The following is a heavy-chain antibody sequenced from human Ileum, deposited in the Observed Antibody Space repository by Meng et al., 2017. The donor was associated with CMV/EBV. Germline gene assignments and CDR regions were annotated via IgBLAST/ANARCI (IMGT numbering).Heavy chain of an antibody. CDR2: INGDGSSI. V-gene: IGHV3-74*01. CDR1: GFTFSNFW. D-gene: IGHD3-10*01. CDR3: ATPRLFKVIFDY. J-gene: IGHJ4*02. Sequence: GGSLRLSCAASGFTFSNFWMVWVRQSSGKGLVWVSRINGDGSSISYGDPVKGRFTVSRDNAKNTLFLQMNSLRPEDTAVYFCATPRLFKVIFDYWGPGTVVTVSS.